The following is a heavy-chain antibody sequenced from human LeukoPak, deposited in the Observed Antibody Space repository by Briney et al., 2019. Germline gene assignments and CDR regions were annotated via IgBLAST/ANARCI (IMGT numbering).Heavy chain of an antibody. D-gene: IGHD6-25*01. J-gene: IGHJ6*04. Sequence: PGGSLRLSCAASGFTFSNAWMSWVRQAPGKGLEWVGRIKSKTDGGTTDYAAPVKGRFTISRDDSKNTLYLQMNSLKTEDTAVYYCTTGPSGYDYYYYYGMDVRGKGTTVTVSS. V-gene: IGHV3-15*01. CDR1: GFTFSNAW. CDR2: IKSKTDGGTT. CDR3: TTGPSGYDYYYYYGMDV.